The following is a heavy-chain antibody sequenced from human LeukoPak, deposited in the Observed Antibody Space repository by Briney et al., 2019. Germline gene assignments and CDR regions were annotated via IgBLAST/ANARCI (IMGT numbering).Heavy chain of an antibody. D-gene: IGHD6-13*01. CDR3: ARFGSSTWYKGAFDI. Sequence: SETLSLTCAVYGGSFSGYYWSWIRQPPGKGLEWIGEIVQNGNTKYNPSLKSRVNLSVDTSKNQISLNLTSVTAADTAVYYCARFGSSTWYKGAFDIWGQGTMVTVAS. V-gene: IGHV4-34*12. CDR2: IVQNGNT. CDR1: GGSFSGYY. J-gene: IGHJ3*02.